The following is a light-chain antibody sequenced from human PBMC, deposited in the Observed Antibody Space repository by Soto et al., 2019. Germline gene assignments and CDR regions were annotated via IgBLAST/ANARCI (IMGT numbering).Light chain of an antibody. CDR2: DVN. CDR1: SSDVGGHNF. CDR3: GSYAGSYTVV. V-gene: IGLV2-11*01. Sequence: QSVLTQPRSVSGSPGQSVTISCTGTSSDVGGHNFVSWYQQHPGKAPKLMIYDVNKRPSGVPDRFSGSKSGNTASLTISGLQAEDEADYYCGSYAGSYTVVFGGGTKLTVL. J-gene: IGLJ2*01.